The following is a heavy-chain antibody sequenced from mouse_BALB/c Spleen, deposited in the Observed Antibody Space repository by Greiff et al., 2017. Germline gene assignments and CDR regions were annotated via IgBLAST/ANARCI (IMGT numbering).Heavy chain of an antibody. CDR1: GYSFTSYY. CDR2: IDPFNGGT. CDR3: ARDDDPFY. J-gene: IGHJ2*01. V-gene: IGHV1S135*01. Sequence: VQLQQSGPELMKPGASVKISCKASGYSFTSYYMHWVKQSHGKSLEWIGYIDPFNGGTSYNQKFKGKATLTVDKSSSTAYMHLSSLTSEDSAVYYCARDDDPFYWGQGTTLTVSS. D-gene: IGHD2-3*01.